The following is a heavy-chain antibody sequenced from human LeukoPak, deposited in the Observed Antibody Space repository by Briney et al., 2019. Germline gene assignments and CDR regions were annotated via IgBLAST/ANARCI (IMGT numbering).Heavy chain of an antibody. V-gene: IGHV3-23*01. CDR2: ISGGGGTT. Sequence: GGSLRLSCATSGFTFISYALSWVRQAPGKGLEWVSAISGGGGTTYYADSVKGRFTTFRDHSKNTLYLQMNSLRAEDTAIYYCAKFFCSGWYFSFDYWSQGTLVTVSS. CDR1: GFTFISYA. J-gene: IGHJ4*02. CDR3: AKFFCSGWYFSFDY. D-gene: IGHD6-19*01.